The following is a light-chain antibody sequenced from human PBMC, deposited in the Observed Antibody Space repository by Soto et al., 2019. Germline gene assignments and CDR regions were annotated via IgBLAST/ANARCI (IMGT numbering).Light chain of an antibody. V-gene: IGKV3-20*01. CDR2: GAS. CDR3: QQYGSSPPMYT. CDR1: QSVNSRF. Sequence: EIVLTQSPGTLSLSPGERATLSCRASQSVNSRFLAWYQQKPGQAPRLLMYGASTRATGIPDRFSGSGSGADFTFTISRLEPEDFAVYYCQQYGSSPPMYTFGQGTKVEIK. J-gene: IGKJ2*01.